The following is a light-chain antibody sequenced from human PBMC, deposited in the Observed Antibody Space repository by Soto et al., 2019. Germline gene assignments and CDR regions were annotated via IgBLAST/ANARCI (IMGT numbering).Light chain of an antibody. J-gene: IGKJ1*01. CDR2: DVS. Sequence: DIEMVQSPSALSASVGDTVTITCRASQKSSPWLAWYQQKPGQAPKLLMYDVSSLKRGVPSRFSGSGSGTEFTLTISSLQPDHFATYYCQQYNDYSATFGQGTKVDIK. V-gene: IGKV1-5*01. CDR1: QKSSPW. CDR3: QQYNDYSAT.